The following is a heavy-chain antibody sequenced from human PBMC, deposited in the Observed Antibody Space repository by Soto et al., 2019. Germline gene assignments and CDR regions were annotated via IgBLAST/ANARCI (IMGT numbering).Heavy chain of an antibody. Sequence: PSETLSLTCTVSGGSISSYYWGWIRQHPGKGLEWIGYIYYSGSTNYNPSLKSRVTISVDTSKNQFSLKLSSVTAADTAVYYCARGIYSSSWYSEDYWGQGTLVTVSS. J-gene: IGHJ4*02. CDR1: GGSISSYY. CDR2: IYYSGST. D-gene: IGHD6-13*01. CDR3: ARGIYSSSWYSEDY. V-gene: IGHV4-59*01.